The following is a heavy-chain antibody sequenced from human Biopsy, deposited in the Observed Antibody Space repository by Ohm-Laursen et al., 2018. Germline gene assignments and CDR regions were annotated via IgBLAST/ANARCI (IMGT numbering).Heavy chain of an antibody. Sequence: SETLSLTCTVSGGSINSYYWSWMRQPAGRGLEWIGRLFTSGTTNYSPSLNNRVTMSVDTPKNQFSLRLTSVTAAYSAVYYCVRGGSGSFPFDYWGPGTLVTVSS. D-gene: IGHD3-10*01. CDR2: LFTSGTT. CDR1: GGSINSYY. J-gene: IGHJ4*02. CDR3: VRGGSGSFPFDY. V-gene: IGHV4-4*07.